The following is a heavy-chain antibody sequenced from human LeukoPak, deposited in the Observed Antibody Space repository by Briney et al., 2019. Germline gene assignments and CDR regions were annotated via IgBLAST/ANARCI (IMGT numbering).Heavy chain of an antibody. Sequence: SETLSLTCTVSGGSISSGGYYWSWIRQHPGKGLEWIGYIYYSGSTYYNPSLKSRVTISVDTSKNQFSLKLSSVTAADTAVYYCARNYYYDSSGYYYEVYGCFDYWGQGTLVTVSS. CDR3: ARNYYYDSSGYYYEVYGCFDY. V-gene: IGHV4-31*03. CDR2: IYYSGST. CDR1: GGSISSGGYY. J-gene: IGHJ4*02. D-gene: IGHD3-22*01.